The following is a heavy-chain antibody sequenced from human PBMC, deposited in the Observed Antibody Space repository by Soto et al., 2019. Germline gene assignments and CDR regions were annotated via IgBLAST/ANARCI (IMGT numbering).Heavy chain of an antibody. D-gene: IGHD1-26*01. CDR3: AGEKVGTTGIDF. CDR1: GYTFTGYD. J-gene: IGHJ4*02. Sequence: QAQLVQSGAEVKKPGASVKVSCKASGYTFTGYDINWVRQATGQGLEWMGWMNPNSGNTGYAQNFQGRVTMTRDNSITTAYTEPPSLRDDDSAVYYCAGEKVGTTGIDFWGQGTLVTVSS. CDR2: MNPNSGNT. V-gene: IGHV1-8*01.